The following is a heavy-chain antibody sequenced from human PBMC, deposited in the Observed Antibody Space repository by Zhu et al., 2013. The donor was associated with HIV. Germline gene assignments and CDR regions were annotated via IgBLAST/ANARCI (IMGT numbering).Heavy chain of an antibody. V-gene: IGHV1-18*01. Sequence: QVQLVQSGAEVKKPGSSVKVSCKASGGTFSSYAISWVRQAPGQGLEWMGWISAYNGNTNYAQKLQGRVTMTTDTSTGGTAYMELRSLRSDDTAVYYCARDKYRYSSSAWYTDGMDVWAEGTERSPSP. D-gene: IGHD6-6*01. CDR1: GGTFSSYA. CDR3: ARDKYRYSSSAWYTDGMDV. CDR2: ISAYNGNT. J-gene: IGHJ6*02.